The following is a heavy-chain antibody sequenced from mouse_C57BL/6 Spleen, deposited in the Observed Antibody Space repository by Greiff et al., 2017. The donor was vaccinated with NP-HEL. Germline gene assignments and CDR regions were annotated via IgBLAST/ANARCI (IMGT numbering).Heavy chain of an antibody. CDR2: ISYDGSN. J-gene: IGHJ4*01. V-gene: IGHV3-6*01. D-gene: IGHD2-3*01. Sequence: EVQLQESGPGLVKPSQSLSLTCSVTGYSITSGYYWNWIRQFPGNKLEWMGYISYDGSNNYNPSLKNRISITRDTSKNQFFLKLNSVTTEDTATYYCASHDGYYAMDYWGQGTSVTVSS. CDR3: ASHDGYYAMDY. CDR1: GYSITSGYY.